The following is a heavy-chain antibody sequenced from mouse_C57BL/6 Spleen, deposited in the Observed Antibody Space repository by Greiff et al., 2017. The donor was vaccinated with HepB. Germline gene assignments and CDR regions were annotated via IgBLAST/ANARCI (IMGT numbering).Heavy chain of an antibody. CDR1: GYSFTGYY. CDR2: INPSTGGT. D-gene: IGHD3-1*01. J-gene: IGHJ4*01. Sequence: EVQLQESGPELVKPGASVKISCKASGYSFTGYYMNWVKQSPEKSLEWIGEINPSTGGTTYNQKFKAKATLTVDKSSSTAYMQLKSLTSEDSAVYYCARPGLPRGAMDYWGQGTSVTVSS. CDR3: ARPGLPRGAMDY. V-gene: IGHV1-42*01.